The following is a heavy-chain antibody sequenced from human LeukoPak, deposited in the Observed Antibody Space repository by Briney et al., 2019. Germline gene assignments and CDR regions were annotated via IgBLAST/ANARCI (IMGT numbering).Heavy chain of an antibody. V-gene: IGHV3-11*01. CDR1: GFTFSDYY. CDR2: ISSSGSTI. CDR3: ARAGSTHYDILTGYQGNSDY. D-gene: IGHD3-9*01. Sequence: KPGGSPRLSCAASGFTFSDYYMSWIRQAPGKGLEWVSYISSSGSTIYYADSVKGRFTISRDNAKNSLYLQMNSLRAEDTAVYYCARAGSTHYDILTGYQGNSDYWGQGTLVTVSS. J-gene: IGHJ4*02.